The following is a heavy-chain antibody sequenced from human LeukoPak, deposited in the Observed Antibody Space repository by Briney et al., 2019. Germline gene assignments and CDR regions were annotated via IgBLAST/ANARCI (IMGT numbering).Heavy chain of an antibody. CDR3: ARALSGYSDYRLHQPLVFDI. CDR1: GYTFTGYY. CDR2: INPNSGGT. J-gene: IGHJ3*02. Sequence: ASVKVSCKASGYTFTGYYIHWVRQAPGQGLEWMGWINPNSGGTNYAQKFQGRVTMTRDTSISTAYMELSRLRSDDTAVYYCARALSGYSDYRLHQPLVFDIWGQGTMVTVSS. V-gene: IGHV1-2*02. D-gene: IGHD5-12*01.